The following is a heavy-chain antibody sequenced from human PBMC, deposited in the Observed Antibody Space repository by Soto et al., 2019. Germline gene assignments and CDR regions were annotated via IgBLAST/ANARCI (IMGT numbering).Heavy chain of an antibody. Sequence: QTQLVESGGGLVKPGGSLRLSCEASGFIFSDHYMGWLRQAPGKGLEWVSSIGNSDSNTNYADSVKGRFTISRDNAKNSLYLQMNSLRADDTAVYYCAKGSENYDDYDSNWFDPWGQGTLVTVSS. CDR2: IGNSDSNT. CDR1: GFIFSDHY. D-gene: IGHD4-17*01. V-gene: IGHV3-11*06. CDR3: AKGSENYDDYDSNWFDP. J-gene: IGHJ5*02.